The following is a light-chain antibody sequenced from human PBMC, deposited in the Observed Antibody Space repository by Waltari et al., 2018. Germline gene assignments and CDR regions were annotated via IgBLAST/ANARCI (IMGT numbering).Light chain of an antibody. CDR1: NIGSKN. J-gene: IGLJ2*01. V-gene: IGLV3-9*01. CDR2: RDS. CDR3: QVWDSSVV. Sequence: SSELTQPLSVSVALGQTAKITCGGSNIGSKNVHWYQQKPGQAPVLVIYRDSSRPSGIPERFSGSNSGNPAFLTISSAQAGDEADYYCQVWDSSVVFGGGTKLTVL.